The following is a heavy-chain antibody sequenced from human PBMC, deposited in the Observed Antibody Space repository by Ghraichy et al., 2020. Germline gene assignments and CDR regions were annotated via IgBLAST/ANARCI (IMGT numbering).Heavy chain of an antibody. CDR3: ARGGYSYAKKNYYYYGMDV. Sequence: SETLSLTCAVYGGSFSGYYWSWIRQPPGKGLEWIGEINHSGSTNYNPSLKSRVTISVDTSKNQFSLKLSSVTAADTAVYYCARGGYSYAKKNYYYYGMDVWGQGTTVTVSS. J-gene: IGHJ6*02. D-gene: IGHD5-18*01. CDR2: INHSGST. V-gene: IGHV4-34*01. CDR1: GGSFSGYY.